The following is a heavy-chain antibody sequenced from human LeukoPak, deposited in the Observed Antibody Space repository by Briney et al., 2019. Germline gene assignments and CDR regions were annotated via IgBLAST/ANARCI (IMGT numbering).Heavy chain of an antibody. J-gene: IGHJ4*02. CDR1: GFTFSSYW. CDR3: ARDRVTMVRGVNDYFDY. Sequence: PGGSLRLSCAASGFTFSSYWMSWVRQAPGKGLEWVAHIKQDGREKYYVDSVKGRFTISRDNAKNSLYLQMNSLRAEDTAVYYCARDRVTMVRGVNDYFDYWGQGTLVTVSS. D-gene: IGHD3-10*01. V-gene: IGHV3-7*05. CDR2: IKQDGREK.